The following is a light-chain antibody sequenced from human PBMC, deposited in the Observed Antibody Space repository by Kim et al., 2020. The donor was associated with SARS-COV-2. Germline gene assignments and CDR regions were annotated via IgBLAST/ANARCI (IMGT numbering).Light chain of an antibody. CDR3: AAWDDSLSVVV. J-gene: IGLJ2*01. Sequence: GQRVNISCSGSSSNIGSNYVYWYQQLPGTAPKLLIYRNKQRPSGVPDRFSGSKSGTSASLAISGLRSEDEADYYCAAWDDSLSVVVFGGGTQLTVL. V-gene: IGLV1-47*01. CDR2: RNK. CDR1: SSNIGSNY.